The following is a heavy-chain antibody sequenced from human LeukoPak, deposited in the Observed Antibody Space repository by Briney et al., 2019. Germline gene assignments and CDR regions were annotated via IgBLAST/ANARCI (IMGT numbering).Heavy chain of an antibody. D-gene: IGHD3-22*01. J-gene: IGHJ5*02. CDR3: ARCSVVRFPAGWFDP. Sequence: SETQSLTCTVSGGSISRGTYYWGWIRQSPGKGLEWIGSIYYSGSTYYNPSLKSRVTISVDTSKNQFSLKLSSVTAADTAVYYCARCSVVRFPAGWFDPWGQGTLVTVSS. CDR1: GGSISRGTYY. CDR2: IYYSGST. V-gene: IGHV4-39*07.